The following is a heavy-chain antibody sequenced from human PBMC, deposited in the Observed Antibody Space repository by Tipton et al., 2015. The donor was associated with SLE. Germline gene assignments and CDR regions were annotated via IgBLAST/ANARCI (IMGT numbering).Heavy chain of an antibody. CDR1: GNTFPSYI. V-gene: IGHV1-3*01. CDR3: ARVRVDTAMGVFDF. J-gene: IGHJ4*02. Sequence: QSGAEVKKPGASVKVSCKASGNTFPSYIMHWVRQDPGQRLEWVGWINVGNGKTQYSQKFQGRVTITSDTSASTAYMELSSLRSDDTAIYYCARVRVDTAMGVFDFWGQGTLVTVSS. CDR2: INVGNGKT. D-gene: IGHD5-18*01.